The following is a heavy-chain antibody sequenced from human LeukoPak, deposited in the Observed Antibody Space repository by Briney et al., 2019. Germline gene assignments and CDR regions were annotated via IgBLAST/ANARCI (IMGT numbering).Heavy chain of an antibody. D-gene: IGHD3-3*01. CDR3: ARNLITIFGVVIQAFAY. V-gene: IGHV1-8*01. J-gene: IGHJ4*02. CDR1: GYTFTSYH. CDR2: MNPNSGNT. Sequence: ASVKVSCKASGYTFTSYHINWARQATAQGLQWMGWMNPNSGNTGYAQKFQGRVTMTRNTSISTAYMELSSLRSEDTAVYYCARNLITIFGVVIQAFAYWGQGTLVTVSS.